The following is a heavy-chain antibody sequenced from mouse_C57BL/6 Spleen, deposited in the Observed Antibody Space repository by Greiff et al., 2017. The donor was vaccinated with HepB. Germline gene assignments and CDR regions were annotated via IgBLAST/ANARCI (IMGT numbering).Heavy chain of an antibody. CDR2: IWTGGGT. J-gene: IGHJ4*01. D-gene: IGHD1-3*01. Sequence: VQLVESGPGLVAPSKSLSITCTVSGFSLTSYAISWVRQPPGKGLEWLGVIWTGGGTNYNSALKSRLSISKDNSKSQVFLKMNSLQTDDTARYYCARNKGDHYYYAMDYWGQGTLVTVSS. V-gene: IGHV2-9-1*01. CDR1: GFSLTSYA. CDR3: ARNKGDHYYYAMDY.